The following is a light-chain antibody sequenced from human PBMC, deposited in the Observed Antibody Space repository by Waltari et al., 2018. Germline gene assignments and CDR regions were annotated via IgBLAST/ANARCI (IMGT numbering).Light chain of an antibody. V-gene: IGKV3-15*01. CDR1: QSVSSN. J-gene: IGKJ2*01. CDR3: QQYNNWPYT. Sequence: EIVMTQSPATLSVSPGERATLSCRASQSVSSNLAWYQQKPGQAPRLLSYGASTRATGIPAMVSGSGSGTEFTLTISSLQSEDFAVYYCQQYNNWPYTFGQGTKLEIK. CDR2: GAS.